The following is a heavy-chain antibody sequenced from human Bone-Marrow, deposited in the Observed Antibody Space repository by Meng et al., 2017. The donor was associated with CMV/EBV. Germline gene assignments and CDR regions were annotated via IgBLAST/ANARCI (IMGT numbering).Heavy chain of an antibody. V-gene: IGHV3-23*03. D-gene: IGHD6-13*01. CDR3: AKDAAGPAMVAAAGTGWFDP. CDR1: GFTFSSYA. Sequence: GESLKISCAASGFTFSSYAMSWVRQAPGKGLEWVSVIYSGGSSTYYADSVKGRFTISRDNSKNTLYLQMNSLRAEDTAVYYCAKDAAGPAMVAAAGTGWFDPWGQGTLATFSS. J-gene: IGHJ5*02. CDR2: IYSGGSST.